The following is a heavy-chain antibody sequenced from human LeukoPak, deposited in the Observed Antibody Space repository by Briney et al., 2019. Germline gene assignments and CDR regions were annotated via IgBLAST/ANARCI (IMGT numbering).Heavy chain of an antibody. V-gene: IGHV3-9*01. CDR3: AKGVEDFDT. CDR2: ISWNSGSI. D-gene: IGHD3-3*01. CDR1: GFTFDDYA. Sequence: GRSLRLSCAASGFTFDDYAMHWVRQAPGKGLEWVSGISWNSGSIGYADSVKGRFTISRDNAKNSLFLQMNSLSAEDTALYYCAKGVEDFDTWGQGTMVTVSS. J-gene: IGHJ3*02.